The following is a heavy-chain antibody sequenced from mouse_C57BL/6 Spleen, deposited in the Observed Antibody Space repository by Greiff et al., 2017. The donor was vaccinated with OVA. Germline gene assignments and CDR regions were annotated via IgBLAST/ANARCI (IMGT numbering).Heavy chain of an antibody. CDR3: TNYDYDTWFAY. CDR2: IDPETGGT. J-gene: IGHJ3*01. Sequence: VQLQQSGAELVRPGASVTLSCKASGYTFTDYEMHWVKQTPVHGLEWIGAIDPETGGTAYNQKFKGKAILTADKSSSTAYMELRSLTSEDAAVYYCTNYDYDTWFAYWGQGTLVTVSA. V-gene: IGHV1-15*01. CDR1: GYTFTDYE. D-gene: IGHD2-4*01.